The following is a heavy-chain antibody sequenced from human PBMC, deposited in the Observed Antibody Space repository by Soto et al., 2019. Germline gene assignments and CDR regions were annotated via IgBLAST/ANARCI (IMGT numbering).Heavy chain of an antibody. CDR2: IKQDGSEK. CDR3: ARDYGGNEFDY. V-gene: IGHV3-7*01. D-gene: IGHD4-17*01. J-gene: IGHJ4*02. CDR1: GFPFSSYW. Sequence: GGSLRLSCAASGFPFSSYWMSWVRQAPGKGLEWVANIKQDGSEKYYVDSVKGRFTISRDNAKNSLYLQMNSLRAEDTAVYYCARDYGGNEFDYWGQGTLVTVSS.